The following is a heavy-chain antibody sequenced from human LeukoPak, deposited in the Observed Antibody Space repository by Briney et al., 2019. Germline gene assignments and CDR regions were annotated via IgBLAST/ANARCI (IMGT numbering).Heavy chain of an antibody. CDR1: GYTFTSYA. CDR2: INTNTGNP. V-gene: IGHV7-4-1*02. CDR3: AGGNSVYYYYMDV. J-gene: IGHJ6*03. Sequence: GASVKVSCKASGYTFTSYAMNWVRQAPGQGLEWMGWINTNTGNPKYAQGFTGRFVFSLDTSVSTAYLQISSLKAEDTAVYYCAGGNSVYYYYMDVWGKGTTVTVSS. D-gene: IGHD4-23*01.